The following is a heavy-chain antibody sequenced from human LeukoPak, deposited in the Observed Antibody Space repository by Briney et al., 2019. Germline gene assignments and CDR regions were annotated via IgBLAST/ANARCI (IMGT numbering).Heavy chain of an antibody. D-gene: IGHD3-3*01. V-gene: IGHV4-39*07. CDR1: GVSISSGSYY. Sequence: SETLSLTCTVSGVSISSGSYYWGWIRQPPGKGLEWNGRISHSGSTYYNASLKRRARISVDTSKNQFSLKLSSVTAADTAVYYCARAPAAWYDFWSGYYTGAKDYYYMDVWGKGTTVTVSS. CDR2: ISHSGST. J-gene: IGHJ6*03. CDR3: ARAPAAWYDFWSGYYTGAKDYYYMDV.